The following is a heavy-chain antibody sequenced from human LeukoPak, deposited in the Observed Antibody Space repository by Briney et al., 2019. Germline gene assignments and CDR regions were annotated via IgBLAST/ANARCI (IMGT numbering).Heavy chain of an antibody. CDR3: ARGERIGSSWYSALDYYYGMDV. CDR2: ISSSSSAI. CDR1: GFTFSSYS. J-gene: IGHJ6*02. D-gene: IGHD6-13*01. Sequence: GGSLRLSCAASGFTFSSYSMNWVRQAPGKGLEWVSYISSSSSAIYYADSVKGRFTISRDNAKNSLYLQMNSLRAEDTAVYYCARGERIGSSWYSALDYYYGMDVWGQGTTVTVSS. V-gene: IGHV3-48*04.